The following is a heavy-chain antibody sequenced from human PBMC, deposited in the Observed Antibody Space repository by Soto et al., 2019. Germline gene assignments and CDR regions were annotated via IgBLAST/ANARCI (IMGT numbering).Heavy chain of an antibody. J-gene: IGHJ4*02. CDR1: GYTFTSYY. Sequence: QVQLVQSGAEVKKPGASVKVSCKASGYTFTSYYMHWVRQAPGQGLEWMGIINPSGGSTSYAQKAEGRVTMTRDTSTRTVYMELSSRRSEDTAVYYCASGGMVATSGKDYWGQGTLVTVSS. V-gene: IGHV1-46*01. CDR2: INPSGGST. D-gene: IGHD5-12*01. CDR3: ASGGMVATSGKDY.